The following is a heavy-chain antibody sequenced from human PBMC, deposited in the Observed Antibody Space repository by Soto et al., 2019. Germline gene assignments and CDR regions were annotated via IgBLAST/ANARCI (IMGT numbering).Heavy chain of an antibody. CDR3: ARASTTVTTVWFDP. D-gene: IGHD4-17*01. CDR1: GGSISNYY. Sequence: QVQLQESGPGLVKPSETLSLTCTVSGGSISNYYWSWIRQPAGKGLEWIGRIYISGRTNYNPSRKSRVTMSVDTCKNQFSLELSSVTAADTAVYYCARASTTVTTVWFDPWGQGTLVTVSS. V-gene: IGHV4-4*07. J-gene: IGHJ5*02. CDR2: IYISGRT.